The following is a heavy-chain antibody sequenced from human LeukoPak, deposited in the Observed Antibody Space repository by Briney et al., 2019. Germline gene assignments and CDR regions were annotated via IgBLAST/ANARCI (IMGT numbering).Heavy chain of an antibody. CDR1: GGSISSYY. CDR3: ARSRKEEWELLGYFDY. V-gene: IGHV4-59*01. Sequence: SETLSLTCTVSGGSISSYYWSWIRQPPGKGLEWIGYIYYSGSTNYDPSLKSRVTISVDTSKNQFSLKLSSVTAADTAVYYCARSRKEEWELLGYFDYWGQGTPVTVSS. J-gene: IGHJ4*02. CDR2: IYYSGST. D-gene: IGHD1-26*01.